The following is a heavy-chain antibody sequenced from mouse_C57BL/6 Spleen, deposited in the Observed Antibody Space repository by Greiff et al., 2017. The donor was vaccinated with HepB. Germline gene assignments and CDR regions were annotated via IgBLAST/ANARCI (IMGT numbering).Heavy chain of an antibody. Sequence: QVTLKVCGPGILQSSQTLSLTCSFSGFSLSTSGMGVSWIRQPSGKGLEWLAHIYWDDDKRYNPSLKSRLTISKDTSRNQVFLKITSVDTADTATYYCARTAFDDAWFAYWGQGTLVTVSA. D-gene: IGHD2-3*01. CDR2: IYWDDDK. J-gene: IGHJ3*01. CDR3: ARTAFDDAWFAY. CDR1: GFSLSTSGMG. V-gene: IGHV8-12*01.